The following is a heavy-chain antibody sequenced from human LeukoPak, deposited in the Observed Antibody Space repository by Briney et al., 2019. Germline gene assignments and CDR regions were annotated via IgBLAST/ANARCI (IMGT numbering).Heavy chain of an antibody. J-gene: IGHJ4*02. V-gene: IGHV4-34*01. CDR1: GGSFSGYY. Sequence: SETLSLTCAVYGGSFSGYYWSWIRQPPGKGLEWIGEINHSGSTNYNPSLKSRVTISVDTSKNQFSLKLSSVTAADTAVYYCARGLPENYWGQGTLVTVSS. CDR2: INHSGST. CDR3: ARGLPENY.